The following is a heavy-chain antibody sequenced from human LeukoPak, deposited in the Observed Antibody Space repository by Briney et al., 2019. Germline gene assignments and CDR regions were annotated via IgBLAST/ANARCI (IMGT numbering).Heavy chain of an antibody. D-gene: IGHD5-18*01. CDR2: INSDGSST. J-gene: IGHJ2*01. V-gene: IGHV3-74*01. CDR3: ARDARDTAMVTEWYFDL. CDR1: GFTFSSYW. Sequence: GGSLRLSCAASGFTFSSYWMHWVRQAPGKGLVWVSRINSDGSSTSYADSAKGRFTISRDNAKNTLYLQMNSLRAEDTAVYYCARDARDTAMVTEWYFDLWGRGTLVTVSS.